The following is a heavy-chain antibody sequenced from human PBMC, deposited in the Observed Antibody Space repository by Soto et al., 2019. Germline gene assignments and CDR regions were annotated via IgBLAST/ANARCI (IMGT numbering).Heavy chain of an antibody. J-gene: IGHJ4*02. CDR2: ISAHNGHT. CDR1: GYTFPSYG. CDR3: ARDGGGGPGH. D-gene: IGHD2-15*01. Sequence: QVHLVQSGAEVKKPGASVKVSCKASGYTFPSYGISWIRQAPGQGLVWMGWISAHNGHTKYTQNFQGRVTMTTDISTSTAHMELRGLRSDDTAVYYCARDGGGGPGHWGQGTLVTVSS. V-gene: IGHV1-18*01.